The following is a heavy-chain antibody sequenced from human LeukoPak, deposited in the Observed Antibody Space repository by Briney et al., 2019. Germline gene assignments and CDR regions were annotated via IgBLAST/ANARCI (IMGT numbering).Heavy chain of an antibody. CDR3: ARDRGADDY. Sequence: GGSLRLSCAVSGFTFSSYWMTWVRQAPGKGLEWVANINEEGSEKYYVDSVKGRFTISRDNAKNSPYLQMSSLRAEDSAVYYCARDRGADDYWGQGTLVTVSS. CDR1: GFTFSSYW. V-gene: IGHV3-7*01. D-gene: IGHD3-10*01. J-gene: IGHJ4*02. CDR2: INEEGSEK.